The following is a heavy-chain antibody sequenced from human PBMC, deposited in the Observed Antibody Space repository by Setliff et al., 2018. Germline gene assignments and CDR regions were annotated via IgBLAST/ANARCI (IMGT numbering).Heavy chain of an antibody. CDR1: GYSISSGYY. CDR3: ARKGICSGGSCYPLANFDY. Sequence: SETLSLTCTVSGYSISSGYYWGWIRQPPGKGLEWIGSIYHGGSTYYNPSLKSRVTISVDTSKNQFSLKLSSVTAADTAVYYCARKGICSGGSCYPLANFDYWGQGTLVTVSS. CDR2: IYHGGST. D-gene: IGHD2-15*01. V-gene: IGHV4-38-2*02. J-gene: IGHJ4*02.